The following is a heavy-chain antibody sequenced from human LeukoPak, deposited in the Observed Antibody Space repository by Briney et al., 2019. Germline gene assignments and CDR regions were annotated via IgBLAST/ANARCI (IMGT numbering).Heavy chain of an antibody. CDR1: GFMFSHSA. D-gene: IGHD3-16*01. CDR3: ATVGGGWVAFEY. V-gene: IGHV3-23*01. CDR2: ISESGGAT. Sequence: GGSLRLSCAASGFMFSHSAMTWVRQTPGKGLEWVSGISESGGATYYAGSAKGRFTISRDNSKNTLYLQMNSLRSDDTAVYYCATVGGGWVAFEYWGQGALVTVSS. J-gene: IGHJ4*02.